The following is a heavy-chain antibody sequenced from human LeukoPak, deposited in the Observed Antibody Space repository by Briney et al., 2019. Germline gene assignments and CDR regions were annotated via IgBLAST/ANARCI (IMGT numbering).Heavy chain of an antibody. V-gene: IGHV4-59*01. D-gene: IGHD6-13*01. Sequence: SETLSLTCTVSGGSISDYYRSWIRQPPGKGLEWIAYVHHSGITDYNPSLQSRVTISLDTSTKQFSLKMSSVAAADTAVYYCATGGPSSKWFGRWGQGTLVTVSS. CDR2: VHHSGIT. CDR1: GGSISDYY. CDR3: ATGGPSSKWFGR. J-gene: IGHJ5*02.